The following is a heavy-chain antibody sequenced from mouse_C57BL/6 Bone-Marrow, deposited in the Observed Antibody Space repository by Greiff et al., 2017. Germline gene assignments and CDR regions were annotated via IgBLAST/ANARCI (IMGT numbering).Heavy chain of an antibody. CDR1: GFSINSDCY. V-gene: IGHV3-3*01. J-gene: IGHJ1*03. D-gene: IGHD1-1*01. CDR2: TFYSGIT. CDR3: ARDYYGSSYRWYFDV. Sequence: EVKLVESGPSLVRPSQTLSLTCTVTGFSINSDCYWIWIRQFPGNKLEYIGYTFYSGITYYNPSLDSRTYITRDTSKNQFSLKLSSVTTEDTATYYCARDYYGSSYRWYFDVGGTVTTVTVSS.